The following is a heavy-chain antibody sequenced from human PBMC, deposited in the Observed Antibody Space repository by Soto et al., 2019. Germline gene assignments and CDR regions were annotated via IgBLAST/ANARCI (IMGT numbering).Heavy chain of an antibody. CDR1: GFTFSSYG. D-gene: IGHD6-19*01. Sequence: QVQLVESGGGVVQPGRSLRLSCAASGFTFSSYGMHWVRQAPGKGLEWVAVISYDGSNKYYADSVKGRFTISRDNSKNTPYLQMNSLRAEDTAVYYCAKDLNSSGWYGVGMDVWGQGTTVTVSS. CDR2: ISYDGSNK. CDR3: AKDLNSSGWYGVGMDV. J-gene: IGHJ6*02. V-gene: IGHV3-30*18.